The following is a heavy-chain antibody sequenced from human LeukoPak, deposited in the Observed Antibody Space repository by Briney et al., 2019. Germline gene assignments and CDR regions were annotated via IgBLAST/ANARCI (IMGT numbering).Heavy chain of an antibody. CDR3: ATSGPAGVATVQAY. CDR1: GYTLSELS. CDR2: FDPEVGET. J-gene: IGHJ4*02. D-gene: IGHD5-12*01. V-gene: IGHV1-24*01. Sequence: ASVKVSCKVSGYTLSELSIHWVRQPPGKGLEWMGGFDPEVGETIYAHKFQGRVTMIEDTSTDTGYMELTSLRSDDTAVYYCATSGPAGVATVQAYWGQGSLVTVSS.